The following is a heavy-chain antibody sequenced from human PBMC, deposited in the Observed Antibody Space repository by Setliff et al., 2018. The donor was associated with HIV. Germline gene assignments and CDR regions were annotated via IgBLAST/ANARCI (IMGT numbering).Heavy chain of an antibody. CDR2: INPSGGST. V-gene: IGHV1-46*01. D-gene: IGHD3-10*01. J-gene: IGHJ4*02. Sequence: ASVKVSCKTFGYRFTDFYVNWVRQAPGQGLEWMGIINPSGGSTSYAQKFQGRVTMTRDTSTSTVYMELNSLRSEDTAVYYCAGTYYYGSGATRWGQGTLVTVSS. CDR1: GYRFTDFY. CDR3: AGTYYYGSGATR.